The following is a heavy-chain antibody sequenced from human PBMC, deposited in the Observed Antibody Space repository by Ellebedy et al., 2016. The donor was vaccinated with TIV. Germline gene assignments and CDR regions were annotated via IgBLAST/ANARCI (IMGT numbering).Heavy chain of an antibody. Sequence: ASVKVSCXASGYTFSDYFIHWVRQAPGQGLEWMGWINPNSGGTNYAQKFQGRVTMTRDTSISTAYMELSRLRSDDTAVYYCARSRYSSSFDYWGQGTLVTVSS. D-gene: IGHD6-13*01. J-gene: IGHJ4*02. CDR2: INPNSGGT. V-gene: IGHV1-2*02. CDR1: GYTFSDYF. CDR3: ARSRYSSSFDY.